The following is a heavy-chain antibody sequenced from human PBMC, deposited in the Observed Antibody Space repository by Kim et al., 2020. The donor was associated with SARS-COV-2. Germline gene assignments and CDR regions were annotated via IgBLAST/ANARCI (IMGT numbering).Heavy chain of an antibody. CDR2: IKEDGSEA. Sequence: GGSLRLSCVASGFILRNYWMTWVRQPPGKGLEWVGNIKEDGSEAYYADSVKGRFTISRDNAKDSLYLQMNSLRAEDTAIYYCMRDPGTHWRQGT. CDR1: GFILRNYW. V-gene: IGHV3-7*01. D-gene: IGHD3-10*01. CDR3: MRDPGTH. J-gene: IGHJ4*02.